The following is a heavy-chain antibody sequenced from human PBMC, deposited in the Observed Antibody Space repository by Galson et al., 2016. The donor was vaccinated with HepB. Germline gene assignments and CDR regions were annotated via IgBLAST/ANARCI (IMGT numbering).Heavy chain of an antibody. CDR2: ISWNSGSI. V-gene: IGHV3-9*01. J-gene: IGHJ6*02. CDR1: GFNFDDYG. Sequence: SLRLSCAGSGFNFDDYGMHWVRQSPGKGPEWVSGISWNSGSIGYADSVKGRFTISRDNAKNSLYLQMNSLRTEDAGFYYCGKAVGMGGYAPGYYYGVDVWCQGGTVTVSS. CDR3: GKAVGMGGYAPGYYYGVDV. D-gene: IGHD2-15*01.